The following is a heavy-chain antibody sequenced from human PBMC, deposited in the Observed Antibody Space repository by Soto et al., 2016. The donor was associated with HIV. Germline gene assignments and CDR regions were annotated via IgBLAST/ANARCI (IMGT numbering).Heavy chain of an antibody. Sequence: EVQLVESGGDLVQPGGSLRLSCAASGFTFSSYSMNWVRQAPGKGLEWVSYISSSGSTVYYADSVKGRFTISRDNAKNSLYLQMNSLRAEDTAVYYCARDNRGWYYYLDVWGQKGTRSPSP. CDR2: ISSSGSTV. J-gene: IGHJ6*03. D-gene: IGHD3-10*01. CDR1: GFTFSSYS. CDR3: ARDNRGWYYYLDV. V-gene: IGHV3-48*01.